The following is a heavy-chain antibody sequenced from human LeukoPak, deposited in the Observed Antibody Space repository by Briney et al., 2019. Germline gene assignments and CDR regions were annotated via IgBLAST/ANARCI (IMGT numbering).Heavy chain of an antibody. J-gene: IGHJ3*02. V-gene: IGHV1-2*02. CDR2: INPNSGGT. CDR1: GYTFTGYY. CDR3: ARPDPTTYYYGSGSYDDAFDI. Sequence: ASVKVSCKASGYTFTGYYMHWVRQAPGQGLEWTGWINPNSGGTNYAQKFQGRVTMTRDTSISTAYMELSRLRSDDTAVYYCARPDPTTYYYGSGSYDDAFDIWGQGTMVTVSS. D-gene: IGHD3-10*01.